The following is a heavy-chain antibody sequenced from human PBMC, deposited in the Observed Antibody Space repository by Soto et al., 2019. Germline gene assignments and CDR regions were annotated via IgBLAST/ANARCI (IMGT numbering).Heavy chain of an antibody. J-gene: IGHJ4*02. Sequence: SETLSLTCTVSSGSFSSYHWCWIRQPPGEGLEWVGHIFYSGYTDYNPSLKSRVTISLDTSKNQFSLRLSSVTAADTAVYYCAARSMVRGVIIYYWGQGTLVTVSS. V-gene: IGHV4-59*01. CDR3: AARSMVRGVIIYY. CDR1: SGSFSSYH. CDR2: IFYSGYT. D-gene: IGHD3-10*01.